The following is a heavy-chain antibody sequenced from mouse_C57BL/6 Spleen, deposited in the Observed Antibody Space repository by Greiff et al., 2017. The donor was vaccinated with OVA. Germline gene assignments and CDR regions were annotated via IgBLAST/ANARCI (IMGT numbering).Heavy chain of an antibody. V-gene: IGHV1-82*01. CDR3: AREGIYYGNYYAMDY. J-gene: IGHJ4*01. D-gene: IGHD2-1*01. CDR2: IYPGDGDT. CDR1: GYAFSSSW. Sequence: VKLQESGPELVKPGASVKISCKASGYAFSSSWMNWVKQRPGKGLEWIGRIYPGDGDTNYNGKFKGKATLTADKSSSTAYMQLSSLTSEDSAVYFCAREGIYYGNYYAMDYWGQGTSVTVSS.